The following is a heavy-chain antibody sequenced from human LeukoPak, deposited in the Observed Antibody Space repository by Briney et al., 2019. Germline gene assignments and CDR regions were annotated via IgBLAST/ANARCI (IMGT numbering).Heavy chain of an antibody. CDR3: AKSRGPGSHWFDP. CDR1: GFTFSSYA. D-gene: IGHD3-10*01. CDR2: LGDNT. Sequence: PGGSLRLSCAASGFTFSSYALSWVRQAPGKGLEWVSTLGDNTYYADSVRGRFTISSDNSKNTLYLQMNSLRDEDTALYFCAKSRGPGSHWFDPWGQGTLVTVSS. J-gene: IGHJ5*02. V-gene: IGHV3-23*01.